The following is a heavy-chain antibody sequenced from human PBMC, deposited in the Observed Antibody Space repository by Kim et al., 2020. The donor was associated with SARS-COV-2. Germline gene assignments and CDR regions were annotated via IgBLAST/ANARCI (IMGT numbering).Heavy chain of an antibody. CDR2: ISPYNGNT. J-gene: IGHJ4*02. CDR3: ARDWDLPDY. D-gene: IGHD1-26*01. Sequence: ASVKVSCKASGYTFTSYGISWVRQAPGQGLEWMGWISPYNGNTKYAQNLQGRVTMSTDTSTTTAYMELRSLRSDDTAVYYCARDWDLPDYWGQGTLVTVS. CDR1: GYTFTSYG. V-gene: IGHV1-18*01.